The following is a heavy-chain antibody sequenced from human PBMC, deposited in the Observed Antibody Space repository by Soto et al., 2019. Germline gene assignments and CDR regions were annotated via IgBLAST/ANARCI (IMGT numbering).Heavy chain of an antibody. CDR3: AKEIFAAAYAATSAFDL. Sequence: GGSLRLSCAASGFTFSSHAMGWLRQAPGTGPEWVAFVDGSGGDTSYADSVKGRFTISRDNSDNSLFLHMNTLRAEDTGRYFCAKEIFAAAYAATSAFDLWGQGTLVTSPQ. D-gene: IGHD2-8*01. CDR1: GFTFSSHA. V-gene: IGHV3-23*01. J-gene: IGHJ4*02. CDR2: VDGSGGDT.